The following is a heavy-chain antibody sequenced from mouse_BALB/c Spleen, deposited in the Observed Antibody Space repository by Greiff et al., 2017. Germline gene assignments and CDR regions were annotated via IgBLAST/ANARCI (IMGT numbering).Heavy chain of an antibody. V-gene: IGHV3-2*02. CDR3: ARNYGSSHPSYAMDY. CDR1: GYSITSDYA. CDR2: ISYSGST. Sequence: EVQLQQSGPGLVKPSQSLSLTCTVTGYSITSDYAWNWIRQFPGNKLEWMGYISYSGSTSYNPSLKSRISITRDTSKNQFFLQLNSVTTEDTATYYCARNYGSSHPSYAMDYWGQGTSVTVSS. D-gene: IGHD1-1*01. J-gene: IGHJ4*01.